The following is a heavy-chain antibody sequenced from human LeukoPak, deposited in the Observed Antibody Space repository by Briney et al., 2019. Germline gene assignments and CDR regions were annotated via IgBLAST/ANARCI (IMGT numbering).Heavy chain of an antibody. CDR2: IKRKTEGGTT. CDR3: ATDLLDY. J-gene: IGHJ4*02. Sequence: PGGSLRLSCAASGFTFSNAWMSWVRQAPGKGLEWVGRIKRKTEGGTTEYAAPVKGRFTISRDDSENTVYLQMSSLKTEDTAMYYCATDLLDYWGQGTLVTVSS. CDR1: GFTFSNAW. V-gene: IGHV3-15*01.